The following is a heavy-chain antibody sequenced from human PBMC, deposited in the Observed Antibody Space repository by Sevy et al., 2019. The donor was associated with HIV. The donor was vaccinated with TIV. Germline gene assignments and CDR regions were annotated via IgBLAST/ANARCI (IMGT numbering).Heavy chain of an antibody. V-gene: IGHV3-30*18. J-gene: IGHJ4*02. D-gene: IGHD4-17*01. CDR1: GFTFSHYA. CDR3: AKDHAVTTEWVVFDS. Sequence: GGSLRLSCAASGFTFSHYAMHWIRQAPGKGLEWVAAISFDGASRDYADSVRGRFTISRDDSKNTVYLHMSGLRSEDTAVYFCAKDHAVTTEWVVFDSWGQETLVTVSS. CDR2: ISFDGASR.